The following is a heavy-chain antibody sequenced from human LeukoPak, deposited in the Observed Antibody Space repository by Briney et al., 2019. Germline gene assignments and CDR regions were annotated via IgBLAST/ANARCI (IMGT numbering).Heavy chain of an antibody. Sequence: PGGSLRLSCAASGFTFDDYAMHWVRQAPGKGLEWVSLISWDGGSTYYADSVKGRFTISRDNSKNSLYLQMNSLRAEDTALYYCAKVGTVGDYYYYMDVWGKGTTVTVSS. J-gene: IGHJ6*03. CDR3: AKVGTVGDYYYYMDV. V-gene: IGHV3-43D*03. CDR2: ISWDGGST. CDR1: GFTFDDYA. D-gene: IGHD1-26*01.